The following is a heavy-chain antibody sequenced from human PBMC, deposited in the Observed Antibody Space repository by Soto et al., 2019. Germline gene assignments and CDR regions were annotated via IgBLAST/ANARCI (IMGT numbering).Heavy chain of an antibody. J-gene: IGHJ6*02. CDR3: ERDYDTSRGDWAYYGIDV. Sequence: EVQLVESGGGLVQPGGSLRISCAASGLTVSTNYMSLVRQAPGKGLGWVSIIYYGGTTYYADSVKGRFTISRDDSKNTLYLQMHSLRAEDTAVYYCERDYDTSRGDWAYYGIDVWGQGTTVTVSS. CDR1: GLTVSTNY. D-gene: IGHD3-9*01. V-gene: IGHV3-66*01. CDR2: IYYGGTT.